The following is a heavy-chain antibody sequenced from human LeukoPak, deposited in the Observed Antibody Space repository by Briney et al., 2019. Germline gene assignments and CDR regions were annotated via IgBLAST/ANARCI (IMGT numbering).Heavy chain of an antibody. CDR1: GGSFSGYY. J-gene: IGHJ4*02. V-gene: IGHV4-34*01. D-gene: IGHD3-22*01. CDR2: INHGGST. CDR3: ARDSCGFDY. Sequence: KSSETLSLTCAVYGGSFSGYYWSWIRQPPGKGLEWIGEINHGGSTNYNPSLKSRVTISVDTFKNQFSLKLSSVTAADTAVYYCARDSCGFDYWGQGTLVTVSS.